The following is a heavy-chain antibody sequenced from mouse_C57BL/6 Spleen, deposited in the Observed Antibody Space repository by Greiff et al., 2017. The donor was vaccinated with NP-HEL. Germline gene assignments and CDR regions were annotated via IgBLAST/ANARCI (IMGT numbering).Heavy chain of an antibody. CDR1: GYAFTNYL. J-gene: IGHJ4*01. CDR2: INPGSGGT. V-gene: IGHV1-54*01. D-gene: IGHD1-1*01. CDR3: ARSDYYGSSYAMDY. Sequence: VQRVESGAELVRPGTSVKVSCKASGYAFTNYLIEWVKQRPGQGLEWIGVINPGSGGTNYNEKFKGKATLTADKSSSTAYMQLSSLTSEDSAVYFCARSDYYGSSYAMDYWGQGTSVTVSS.